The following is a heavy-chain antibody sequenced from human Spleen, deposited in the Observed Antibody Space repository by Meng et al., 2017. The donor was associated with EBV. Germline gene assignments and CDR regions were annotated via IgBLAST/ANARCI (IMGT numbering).Heavy chain of an antibody. V-gene: IGHV4-34*02. Sequence: QGRPQRWGAGLLKPSETLSLACGVYGESVSVYYWSWIRQSPGKGLEWIGEINHSGDTRYNPSLESRVTISVATSKNQVSLKLTSVTAADTAVYYCAQRERWGLDPWGQGTLVTVSS. J-gene: IGHJ5*02. CDR3: AQRERWGLDP. CDR2: INHSGDT. D-gene: IGHD3-16*01. CDR1: GESVSVYY.